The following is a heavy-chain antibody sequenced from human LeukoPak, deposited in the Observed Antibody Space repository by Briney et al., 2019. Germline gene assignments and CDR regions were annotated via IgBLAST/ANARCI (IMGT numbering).Heavy chain of an antibody. Sequence: PGGSLRLSCAASGFTFSSYWMHWVRQAPGKGLVWVSRINSDGSSTSYADSVKGRFTISSDNAKNTLYLQMNSLRAEDTAVYYCARGARYYYTDAFDIWGQGTMVSVSS. V-gene: IGHV3-74*01. CDR1: GFTFSSYW. D-gene: IGHD3-22*01. J-gene: IGHJ3*02. CDR3: ARGARYYYTDAFDI. CDR2: INSDGSST.